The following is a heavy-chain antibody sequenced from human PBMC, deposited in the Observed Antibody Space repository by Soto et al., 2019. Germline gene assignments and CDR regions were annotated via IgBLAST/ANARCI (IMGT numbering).Heavy chain of an antibody. D-gene: IGHD4-17*01. CDR3: ARGGGYGDYFYYFDY. CDR2: IIPIFGTA. CDR1: GGTFSSYA. Sequence: QVQLVQSGAEVKKPGSSVKVSCKASGGTFSSYAISWVRQAPGHGLEWMGGIIPIFGTANYAQKFQGRVKSTANESTSTAYMELSSLRSEDTAVYYCARGGGYGDYFYYFDYWGQGTLVTVSS. V-gene: IGHV1-69*01. J-gene: IGHJ4*02.